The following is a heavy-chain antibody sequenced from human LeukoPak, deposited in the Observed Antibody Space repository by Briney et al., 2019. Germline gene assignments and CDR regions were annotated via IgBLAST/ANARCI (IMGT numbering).Heavy chain of an antibody. D-gene: IGHD6-6*01. CDR3: AKDRYLYSSSPGYYFDY. J-gene: IGHJ4*02. V-gene: IGHV3-33*06. Sequence: GGSLRLSWAASGFTFSSYGMYWVRQAPGKGLEWVAVIWYDGSNKYYADSVKGRFTISRDNSKNTLYLQMNSLRAEDTAVYYCAKDRYLYSSSPGYYFDYWGQGTLVTVSS. CDR2: IWYDGSNK. CDR1: GFTFSSYG.